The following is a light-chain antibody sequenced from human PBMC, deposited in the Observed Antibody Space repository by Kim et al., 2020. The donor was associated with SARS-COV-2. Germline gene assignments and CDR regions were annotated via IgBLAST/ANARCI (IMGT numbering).Light chain of an antibody. CDR1: HSIRVN. J-gene: IGKJ3*01. CDR3: QQYDNWPLT. CDR2: GSS. V-gene: IGKV3-15*01. Sequence: PGEKPPPSRGTSHSIRVNVAWCPQKPCQAPRLPLYGSSPRATGTPARLRGSGSGTEFTLTITSLQSEDFAVYYCQQYDNWPLTFGPGTKVDIK.